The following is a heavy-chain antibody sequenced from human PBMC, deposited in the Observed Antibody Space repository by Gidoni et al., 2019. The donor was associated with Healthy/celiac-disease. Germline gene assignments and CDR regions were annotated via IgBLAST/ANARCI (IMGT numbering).Heavy chain of an antibody. CDR1: GFTFSSYA. Sequence: EVQLLESGGGLVTPGGSLRLSCAASGFTFSSYAMCWVRQAPGQGLEVVSSISGSGGSTYYADSVKGRFTISRDNSKNTLYLQMNSLRAEDTAVYYCAKDVLSSGWQRSCAFDIWGQGTMVTVSS. D-gene: IGHD6-19*01. CDR3: AKDVLSSGWQRSCAFDI. V-gene: IGHV3-23*01. J-gene: IGHJ3*02. CDR2: ISGSGGST.